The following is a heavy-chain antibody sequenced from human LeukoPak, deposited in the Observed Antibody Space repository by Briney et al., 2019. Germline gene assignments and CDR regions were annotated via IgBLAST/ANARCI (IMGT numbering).Heavy chain of an antibody. CDR3: ARTSHPHGSSWLFDY. D-gene: IGHD6-13*01. V-gene: IGHV4-59*01. CDR1: GGSISSYY. CDR2: IYFSGST. Sequence: SETLSLTCTVSGGSISSYYWSWIRQPPGKGLEWIGYIYFSGSTNYNPSLKSRVTISVDTSRNQFSLQLSSVTAADKAVYYCARTSHPHGSSWLFDYWGQGILVTVSS. J-gene: IGHJ4*02.